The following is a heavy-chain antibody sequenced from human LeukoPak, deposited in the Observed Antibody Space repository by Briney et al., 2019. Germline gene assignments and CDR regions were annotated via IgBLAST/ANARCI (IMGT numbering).Heavy chain of an antibody. J-gene: IGHJ3*02. CDR1: GFTFSGSA. V-gene: IGHV3-74*01. CDR3: VRAKGGPGSTWAFDI. CDR2: LNSDGSSS. Sequence: GGSLRLSCAASGFTFSGSAMSWVRQAPGKGLVWVSRLNSDGSSSAFADSMKGRFTISRDNAKTTLYLQMNSLRAEDTAVYFCVRAKGGPGSTWAFDIWGQGTMVTVSS. D-gene: IGHD6-13*01.